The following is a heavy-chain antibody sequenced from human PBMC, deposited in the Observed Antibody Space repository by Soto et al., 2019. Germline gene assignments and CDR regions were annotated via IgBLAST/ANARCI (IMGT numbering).Heavy chain of an antibody. D-gene: IGHD6-25*01. CDR1: GFTFSDHY. J-gene: IGHJ4*02. Sequence: QVQLVESGGGLVTPGGSLRLSCAASGFTFSDHYMTWIRQAPGKGPEWISYISGGGSTTSYADSVKGRFTISRDNAKNTLYMQMNSLTVEDTAAYYCSRDPRLAAYWGQGTLVTVSS. CDR3: SRDPRLAAY. V-gene: IGHV3-11*01. CDR2: ISGGGSTT.